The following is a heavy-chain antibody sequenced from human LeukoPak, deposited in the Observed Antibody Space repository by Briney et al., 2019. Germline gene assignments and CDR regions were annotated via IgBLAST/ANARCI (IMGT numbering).Heavy chain of an antibody. D-gene: IGHD3-22*01. CDR1: GGSINNSTYY. CDR2: VYYSGST. J-gene: IGHJ4*02. CDR3: AREDYYDSSGYYLDC. Sequence: PSETLSLTCAVSGGSINNSTYYWGWIRQPPGKGLEWIGSVYYSGSTYYNTSLKSRITISVDTSKNQFSLKLSSVTAADTAVYYCAREDYYDSSGYYLDCWGQGTLVTVSS. V-gene: IGHV4-39*07.